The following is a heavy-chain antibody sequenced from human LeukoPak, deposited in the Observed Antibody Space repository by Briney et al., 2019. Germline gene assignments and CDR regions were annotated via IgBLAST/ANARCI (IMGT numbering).Heavy chain of an antibody. Sequence: SVQVSCKACGYTLPPYYMYWLRQAPGQGLEGMGIMTPSGGGTSYAQKLQARVTITRDMPTSTVYMELSSQRPEDTAVYHCARGGSTRKENYFDYWGQAALVTLSS. CDR2: MTPSGGGT. D-gene: IGHD5/OR15-5a*01. V-gene: IGHV1-46*01. CDR1: GYTLPPYY. J-gene: IGHJ4*02. CDR3: ARGGSTRKENYFDY.